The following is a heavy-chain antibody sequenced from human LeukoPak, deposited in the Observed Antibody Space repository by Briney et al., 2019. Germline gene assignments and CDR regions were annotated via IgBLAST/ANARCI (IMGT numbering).Heavy chain of an antibody. CDR1: GYTFTSYY. Sequence: ASVKVSCKASGYTFTSYYMHWVRQAPGQGLEWMGIINPSGGSTSYAQKFQGRVTMTRDTSTSTVYMELSSLRSEDTAVYYCAVPTQYDYVWGSYRDWGQGTLVTVSS. V-gene: IGHV1-46*01. CDR3: AVPTQYDYVWGSYRD. J-gene: IGHJ4*02. CDR2: INPSGGST. D-gene: IGHD3-16*02.